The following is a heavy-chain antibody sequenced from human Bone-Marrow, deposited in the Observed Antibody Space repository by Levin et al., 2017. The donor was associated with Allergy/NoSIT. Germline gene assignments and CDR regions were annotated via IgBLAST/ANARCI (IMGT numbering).Heavy chain of an antibody. V-gene: IGHV3-30*04. CDR3: AKPRVYWFLAL. Sequence: PGGSLRLSCVASGFNFNSYAMHWVRQAPGKGLEWVAVMSDAGNKKYYAESVKGRFTISRDNSNKTLFLQINSLRVEDTAIYYCAKPRVYWFLALWGRGTLVTVSS. CDR2: MSDAGNKK. J-gene: IGHJ2*01. CDR1: GFNFNSYA.